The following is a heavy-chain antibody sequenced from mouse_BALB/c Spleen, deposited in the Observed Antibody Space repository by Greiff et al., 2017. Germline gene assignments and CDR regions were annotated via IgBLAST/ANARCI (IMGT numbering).Heavy chain of an antibody. CDR3: ASGLRRENFDY. J-gene: IGHJ2*01. CDR2: IDPANGNT. D-gene: IGHD2-4*01. CDR1: GFNIKDTY. V-gene: IGHV14-3*02. Sequence: VQLKESGAELVKPGASVKLSCTASGFNIKDTYMHWVKQRPEQGLEWIGRIDPANGNTKYDPKFQGKATITADTSSNTAYLQLSSLTSEDTAVYYCASGLRRENFDYWGQGTTLTVSS.